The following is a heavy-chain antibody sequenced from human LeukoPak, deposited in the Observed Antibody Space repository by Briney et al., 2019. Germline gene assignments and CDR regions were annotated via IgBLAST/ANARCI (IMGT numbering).Heavy chain of an antibody. CDR2: INHSGST. Sequence: SETLSLTCAVYGGSFSGYYWSWIRQPPGKGLEWIGEINHSGSTNYNPSLKSRVTISVDTSKNQFSLKLSSVTAADTAVYYCARVSRGGYYYGSGSYSPFDYWGPGTLVTVSS. J-gene: IGHJ4*02. D-gene: IGHD3-10*01. V-gene: IGHV4-34*01. CDR3: ARVSRGGYYYGSGSYSPFDY. CDR1: GGSFSGYY.